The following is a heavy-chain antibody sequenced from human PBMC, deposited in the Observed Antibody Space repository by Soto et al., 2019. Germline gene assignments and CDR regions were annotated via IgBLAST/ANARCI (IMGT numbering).Heavy chain of an antibody. CDR2: INPSGGST. J-gene: IGHJ6*02. V-gene: IGHV1-46*01. CDR3: ARVRRVATTPYYYYYGMDV. D-gene: IGHD5-12*01. Sequence: ASVKVSRKASGYTFTSYYMHWVRQAPGQGLEWMGIINPSGGSTSYAQKFQGRVTMTRDTSTSTVYMELSSLRSEDTAVYYCARVRRVATTPYYYYYGMDVWGQGTTVTVSS. CDR1: GYTFTSYY.